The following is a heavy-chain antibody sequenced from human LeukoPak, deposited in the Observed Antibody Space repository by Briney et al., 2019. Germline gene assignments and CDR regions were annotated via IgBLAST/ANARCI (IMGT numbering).Heavy chain of an antibody. J-gene: IGHJ6*02. CDR3: ARAGNGGDYNYGMDV. CDR1: GGSISSGDYY. CDR2: IYYSGST. Sequence: SQTLSLTCTVSGGSISSGDYYWSWISQHPGKGLEWIGYIYYSGSTYYNPSLKSRVIISVDTSKNQFSLKLSSVTAADTAVYYCARAGNGGDYNYGMDVWGQGTTVTVSS. D-gene: IGHD2-8*01. V-gene: IGHV4-31*03.